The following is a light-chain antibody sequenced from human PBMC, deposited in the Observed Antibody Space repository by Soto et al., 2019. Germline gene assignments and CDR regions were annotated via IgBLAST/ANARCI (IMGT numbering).Light chain of an antibody. Sequence: EFVLTQSPATLSLSPGERATLSCRASQSVSSFLAWYQQKPGQAPRLLIYDASNRATGIPARFSGSGSGTDFTLTISSLEPEDFAVYYCQQRNSWPTFGGGTKVDIK. J-gene: IGKJ4*01. CDR2: DAS. V-gene: IGKV3-11*01. CDR3: QQRNSWPT. CDR1: QSVSSF.